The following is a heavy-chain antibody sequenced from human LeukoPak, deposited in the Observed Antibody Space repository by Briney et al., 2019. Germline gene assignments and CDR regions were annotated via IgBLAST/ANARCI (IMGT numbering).Heavy chain of an antibody. CDR2: ISGSGGST. Sequence: GGSLRLSCAASGFTFSSYAMSWVRPAPGKGLEWVSAISGSGGSTYYADSVKGRFTISRDNSKNTLYLQMNSLRAEDTAVYYCAKDEWSYDYVWGSYRSTPDYWGQGTLVTVSS. D-gene: IGHD3-16*02. CDR3: AKDEWSYDYVWGSYRSTPDY. V-gene: IGHV3-23*01. J-gene: IGHJ4*02. CDR1: GFTFSSYA.